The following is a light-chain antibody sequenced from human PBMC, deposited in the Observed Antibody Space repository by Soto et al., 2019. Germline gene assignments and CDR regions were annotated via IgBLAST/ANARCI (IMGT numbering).Light chain of an antibody. CDR2: EVS. J-gene: IGKJ1*01. CDR1: QNIYNY. CDR3: QHYSGDRAT. Sequence: DIQLTQSPSSLSASIGDRVSITCRASQNIYNYLNLYQHKLGKAPNLLIYEVSTLHTGVPSRFSGSGSGTEFTLTINSLRPDDFATYYCQHYSGDRATFGQGTKVDIK. V-gene: IGKV1-5*03.